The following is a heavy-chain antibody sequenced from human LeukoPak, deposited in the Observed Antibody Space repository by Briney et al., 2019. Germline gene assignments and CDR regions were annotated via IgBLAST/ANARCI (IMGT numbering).Heavy chain of an antibody. J-gene: IGHJ6*03. CDR3: TRAQEQYVYGRYFYYTDV. D-gene: IGHD3-9*01. Sequence: SETLSLTCTVSGGSMTSYYWNWIRQSAGKGLEFIGRIYTDGTTSYNPSLRGRVTMSIDTYENQFSLELSSVTAADTALYYCTRAQEQYVYGRYFYYTDVWGKETTVTVSS. V-gene: IGHV4-4*07. CDR1: GGSMTSYY. CDR2: IYTDGTT.